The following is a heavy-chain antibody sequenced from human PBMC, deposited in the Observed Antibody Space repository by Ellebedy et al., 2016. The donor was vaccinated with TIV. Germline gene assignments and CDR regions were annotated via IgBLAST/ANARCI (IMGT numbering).Heavy chain of an antibody. Sequence: SVKVSCXASGYTFTGYFVHWVRQAPGEGLEWVGWINPKTGGTNYAQIFKGRVTLTRDTSINTAYMQLDGLTSDDTALYYCATDPLDYWGQGTLVNVSS. J-gene: IGHJ4*02. V-gene: IGHV1-2*02. CDR3: ATDPLDY. CDR2: INPKTGGT. CDR1: GYTFTGYF.